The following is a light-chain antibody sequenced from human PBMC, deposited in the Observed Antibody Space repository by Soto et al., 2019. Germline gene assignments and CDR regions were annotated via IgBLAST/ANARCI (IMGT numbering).Light chain of an antibody. CDR1: QSLTNTF. CDR3: HRYGPFPLS. J-gene: IGKJ4*01. V-gene: IGKV3-20*01. CDR2: GAS. Sequence: EILLTQSPGTLSLSPGDRATLSCRASQSLTNTFLAWYQQIPGQTPRLLIYGASTRATGIPDRFSGSGSGAVFTLTISRLDHEDFALYFCHRYGPFPLSSGGGSKVHIK.